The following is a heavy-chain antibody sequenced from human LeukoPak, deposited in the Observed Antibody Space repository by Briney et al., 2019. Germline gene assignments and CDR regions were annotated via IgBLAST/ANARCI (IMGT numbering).Heavy chain of an antibody. J-gene: IGHJ4*02. V-gene: IGHV3-21*04. CDR1: GFTFSSYS. CDR3: AKRTSGSSWYSSDY. CDR2: ISRSSSYI. D-gene: IGHD6-13*01. Sequence: GGSLRLSCAASGFTFSSYSMKWVRQAPGKGLEWVSSISRSSSYIYYADSVKGRFTISRDNSKNTLYLQMNSLKAEDTAVYYCAKRTSGSSWYSSDYWGQGTLVTISS.